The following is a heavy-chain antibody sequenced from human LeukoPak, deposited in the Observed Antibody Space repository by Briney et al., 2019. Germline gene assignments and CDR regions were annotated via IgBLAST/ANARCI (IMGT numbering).Heavy chain of an antibody. J-gene: IGHJ4*02. V-gene: IGHV5-51*01. CDR1: GYSFTSYW. Sequence: GESLKISCKGPGYSFTSYWIGWVRQMPGKGLEWMGIIYPGDSDTRYSPSFQGQVTISADKSISTAYLQWSSLKASDTAMYYCARRRDGYNTRGWDFDYWGQGTLVTVSS. CDR2: IYPGDSDT. CDR3: ARRRDGYNTRGWDFDY. D-gene: IGHD5-24*01.